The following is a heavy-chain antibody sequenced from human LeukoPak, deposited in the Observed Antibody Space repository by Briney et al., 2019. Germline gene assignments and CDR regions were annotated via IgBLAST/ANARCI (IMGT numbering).Heavy chain of an antibody. J-gene: IGHJ4*02. Sequence: SVNVSCKASGGTFSSYAISWVRQAPGQGLEWMGGIIPIFGTANYAQKFQGRVTITADESTSTAYMELSSLRSEDTAVYYCARHPEGTVITVAGLYYWGQGTLVTVSS. CDR1: GGTFSSYA. CDR2: IIPIFGTA. CDR3: ARHPEGTVITVAGLYY. D-gene: IGHD4-17*01. V-gene: IGHV1-69*01.